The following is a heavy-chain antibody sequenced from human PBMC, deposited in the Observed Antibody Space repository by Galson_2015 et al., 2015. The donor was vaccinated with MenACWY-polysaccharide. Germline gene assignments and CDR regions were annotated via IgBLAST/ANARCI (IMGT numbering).Heavy chain of an antibody. D-gene: IGHD1-26*01. CDR3: AKGGVVGAKFDY. Sequence: SLRLSCAASGFTFSSYAMSWVRQAPGKGLEWVSVISDSGRNTYYADSVKGRFTISRDNSKNTLYLQMNSLRAEDTAVYYCAKGGVVGAKFDYWGQGTLVTVSS. J-gene: IGHJ4*02. CDR1: GFTFSSYA. V-gene: IGHV3-23*01. CDR2: ISDSGRNT.